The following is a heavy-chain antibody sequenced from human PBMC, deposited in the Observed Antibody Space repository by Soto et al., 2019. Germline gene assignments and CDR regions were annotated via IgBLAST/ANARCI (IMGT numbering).Heavy chain of an antibody. CDR1: GYTFSGFY. V-gene: IGHV1-2*02. Sequence: ASVKVCCKTSGYTFSGFYIHWVRQAPGQGLEAMGWIYPDSGGTDYAQKFQGRVTMTRDTSISTAYMELSRLRSDDTAVYYCRVTGVSEVDYWGQGTLVTVSS. J-gene: IGHJ4*02. CDR3: RVTGVSEVDY. CDR2: IYPDSGGT. D-gene: IGHD2-8*01.